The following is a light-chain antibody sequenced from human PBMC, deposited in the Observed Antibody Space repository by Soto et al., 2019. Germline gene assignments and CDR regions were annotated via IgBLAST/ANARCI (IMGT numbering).Light chain of an antibody. Sequence: AIRMTQSPSSLSASTGDRVTITCRASQGISSYLAWYQQKPGKAPKLLIYAASTLQSGVPSRFSGSGSGTDFTLTISCLQYEDFATYYCQQYYSYARTFGQGTKV. CDR2: AAS. CDR3: QQYYSYART. CDR1: QGISSY. V-gene: IGKV1-8*01. J-gene: IGKJ1*01.